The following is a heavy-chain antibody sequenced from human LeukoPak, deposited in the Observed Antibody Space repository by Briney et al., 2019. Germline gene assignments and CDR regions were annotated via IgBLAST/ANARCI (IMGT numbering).Heavy chain of an antibody. V-gene: IGHV3-21*01. CDR1: GFTFSSYS. D-gene: IGHD2-21*02. J-gene: IGHJ1*01. Sequence: GGSLRLSCAASGFTFSSYSMNWVRQAPGKGLEWVSSISSSSSYIYYADSVKGRFTISRDNAKNSLYLQMNSLRAEDTAVYYCARVTFPYCGGDCREYFQHWGQGTLVTVSS. CDR2: ISSSSSYI. CDR3: ARVTFPYCGGDCREYFQH.